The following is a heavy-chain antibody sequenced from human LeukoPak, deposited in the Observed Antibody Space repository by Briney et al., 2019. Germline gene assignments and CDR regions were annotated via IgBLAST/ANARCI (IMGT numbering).Heavy chain of an antibody. CDR1: GGSFSGYY. J-gene: IGHJ4*02. D-gene: IGHD5-12*01. CDR2: INHSGST. CDR3: ARSSRWLRFVGYFDY. V-gene: IGHV4-34*01. Sequence: SETLSLTCAVYGGSFSGYYWSWIRQPPGKGLEWIGEINHSGSTNYNPSLKSRVTISVDTSKNQFSLKLSSVTAADTAVYYCARSSRWLRFVGYFDYWGQGTLVTVSS.